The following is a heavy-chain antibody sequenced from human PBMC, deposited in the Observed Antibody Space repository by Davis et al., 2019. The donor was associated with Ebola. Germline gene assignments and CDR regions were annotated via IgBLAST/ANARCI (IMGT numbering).Heavy chain of an antibody. D-gene: IGHD1-26*01. CDR2: IGTGHDT. Sequence: GGFLRLSCAASGFIFSNCAMYWVRQAPGKGLEWVSIIGTGHDTYYADSVKGRFTISRDNSKNTVYMQMHNLRAEDTAVYYCASREVGLHNLYWCEGTLVSVSS. J-gene: IGHJ4*02. V-gene: IGHV3-23*01. CDR3: ASREVGLHNLY. CDR1: GFIFSNCA.